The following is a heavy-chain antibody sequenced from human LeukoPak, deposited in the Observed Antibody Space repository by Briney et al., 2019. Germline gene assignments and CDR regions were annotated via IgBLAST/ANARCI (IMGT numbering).Heavy chain of an antibody. Sequence: ASVKVSCKASGYTFTNYYMHWVRQAPGQGLEWMGIINPSDASTSYAQKFQGRVTMSVDTSKSQFSLNLMSVTAADTAVYYCTRDTGTTGEVKFDPWGQGTLVTVSS. D-gene: IGHD4-17*01. V-gene: IGHV1-46*01. CDR3: TRDTGTTGEVKFDP. J-gene: IGHJ5*02. CDR1: GYTFTNYY. CDR2: INPSDAST.